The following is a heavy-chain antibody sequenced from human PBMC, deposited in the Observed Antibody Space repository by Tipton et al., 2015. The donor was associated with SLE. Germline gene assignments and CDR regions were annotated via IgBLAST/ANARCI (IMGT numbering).Heavy chain of an antibody. D-gene: IGHD4-17*01. J-gene: IGHJ4*02. V-gene: IGHV3-21*04. CDR1: GFTFSSYS. CDR3: ARDQEDGDLLYY. Sequence: GSLRLSCAASGFTFSSYSMNWVRQAPGKGLEWVSSISSSCSYIYYADSVKGRFTISSDNSKNTLYLQMNSLRAEDTALYYCARDQEDGDLLYYWGQGTLVTVSS. CDR2: ISSSCSYI.